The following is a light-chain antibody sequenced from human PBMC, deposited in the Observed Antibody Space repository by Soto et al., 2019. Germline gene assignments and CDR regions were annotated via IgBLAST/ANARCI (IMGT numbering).Light chain of an antibody. CDR1: QSVSSSY. Sequence: EIVLTQSPGTLSLSPGERATLSCRASQSVSSSYLAWYQQKPGQAPRLLIYGASSRATGIPDRFSGSGSGTDCTLTISRLEPEDFAVYYCQKYGSSPLTFGGGTKVEIK. V-gene: IGKV3-20*01. J-gene: IGKJ4*01. CDR2: GAS. CDR3: QKYGSSPLT.